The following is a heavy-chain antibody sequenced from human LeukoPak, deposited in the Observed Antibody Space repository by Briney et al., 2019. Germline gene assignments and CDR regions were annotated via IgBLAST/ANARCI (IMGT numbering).Heavy chain of an antibody. CDR1: GGSISSRPYC. CDR3: ARDCYYDSSGYCAFDI. V-gene: IGHV4-39*02. J-gene: IGHJ3*02. D-gene: IGHD3-22*01. Sequence: SETLSLTCTVSGGSISSRPYCWGWIRQPPGKGLEWLGSFFYSGSTNYKPSLKSRVTISVDTSKNQFSLKLSSVTAADTAVYYCARDCYYDSSGYCAFDIWGQGTMVTVSS. CDR2: FFYSGST.